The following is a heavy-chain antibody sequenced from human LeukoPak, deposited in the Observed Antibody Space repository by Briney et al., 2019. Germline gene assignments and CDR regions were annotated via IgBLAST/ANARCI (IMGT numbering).Heavy chain of an antibody. CDR3: ARGGFTDAIDI. CDR2: ISSSGSTI. V-gene: IGHV3-48*03. Sequence: AGGSLRLSCAASGFTFSSYEMNWVRQAPVKGLEWVSYISSSGSTIYYADSVKGRFTISRDNAKNSLYLQMNSLRAEDTAVYYCARGGFTDAIDIWGQGTMVTVSS. D-gene: IGHD3-16*01. J-gene: IGHJ3*02. CDR1: GFTFSSYE.